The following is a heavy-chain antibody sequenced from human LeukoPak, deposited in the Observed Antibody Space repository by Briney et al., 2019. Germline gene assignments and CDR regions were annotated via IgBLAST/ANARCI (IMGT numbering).Heavy chain of an antibody. CDR1: GFTFSDYN. J-gene: IGHJ4*02. Sequence: GGSLRLSCAASGFTFSDYNMRWIRKAPGKGLEWVSYISRSGSTKYYADSEKGRFTISRDNAKNSLYLQINSLRAEDTALYYRGRRVVAATLDYWGQGTLVTVSS. CDR3: GRRVVAATLDY. V-gene: IGHV3-11*01. CDR2: ISRSGSTK. D-gene: IGHD2-15*01.